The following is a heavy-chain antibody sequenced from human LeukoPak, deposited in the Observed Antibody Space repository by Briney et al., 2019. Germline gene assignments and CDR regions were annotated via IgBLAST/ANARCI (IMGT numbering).Heavy chain of an antibody. CDR3: ASLPQTGTTVPKVN. CDR1: GGTFSSYA. Sequence: ASVKVSCKASGGTFSSYAISWVRQAPGQGLEWMGGIIPIFGTANYAQKFQGRVTITADESTSTAYMELSSLRSEDTAVYYCASLPQTGTTVPKVNWGQGTLVTVSS. D-gene: IGHD1-7*01. V-gene: IGHV1-69*01. J-gene: IGHJ4*02. CDR2: IIPIFGTA.